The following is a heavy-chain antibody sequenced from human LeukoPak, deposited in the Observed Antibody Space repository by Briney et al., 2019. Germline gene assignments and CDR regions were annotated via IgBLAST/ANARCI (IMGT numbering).Heavy chain of an antibody. V-gene: IGHV4-34*01. CDR3: ARGRQGTHSSGYPSWRGYYYYYMDV. CDR1: GGSFSGYY. Sequence: SGTLSLTCAVYGGSFSGYYWSWSRQPPGEGLGWGGEIYHSGSTNYTPSLTRRVTLSVDTSKNQFSLKLSSVTAADTAVYYCARGRQGTHSSGYPSWRGYYYYYMDVWGKATTVTVSS. J-gene: IGHJ6*03. CDR2: IYHSGST. D-gene: IGHD3-22*01.